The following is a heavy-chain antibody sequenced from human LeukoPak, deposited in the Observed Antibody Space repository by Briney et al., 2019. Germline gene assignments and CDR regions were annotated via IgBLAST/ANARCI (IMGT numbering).Heavy chain of an antibody. D-gene: IGHD2-2*01. CDR2: MEYSVST. CDR1: GASIRTANSY. CDR3: ARDACRSSTSCRGTFDP. J-gene: IGHJ5*02. Sequence: PSQTLSLTCTVYGASIRTANSYWSWIRQYPGKGLEWIGYMEYSVSTRYNPSLKSRVVISADTSKNQFSLKLSSVTAADTAVYYCARDACRSSTSCRGTFDPWGQGTLVTVSS. V-gene: IGHV4-31*03.